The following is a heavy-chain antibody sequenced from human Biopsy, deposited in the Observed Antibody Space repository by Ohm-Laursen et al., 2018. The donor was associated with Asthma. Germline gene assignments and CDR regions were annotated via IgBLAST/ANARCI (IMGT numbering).Heavy chain of an antibody. CDR3: AKAERYFDWYWFDP. J-gene: IGHJ5*02. V-gene: IGHV3-30*18. CDR1: GFTFSSYG. CDR2: ISYDGSNK. D-gene: IGHD3-9*01. Sequence: RSLRLSCTAPGFTFSSYGMYWVRQAPGKGLEWVAVISYDGSNKYYADSVKGRFTISRDNSKNTLYLQMNSLRAEDTAVYYCAKAERYFDWYWFDPWGQGTLVTVSS.